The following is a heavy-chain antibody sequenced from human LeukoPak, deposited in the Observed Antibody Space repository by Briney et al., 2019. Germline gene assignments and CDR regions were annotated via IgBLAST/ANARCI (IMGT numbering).Heavy chain of an antibody. CDR1: VFTFSAYA. J-gene: IGHJ3*02. Sequence: GGSLRLSCTASVFTFSAYAMMWVRQAPGKGPEWVSAIRGSGVNTYYADSVKGRFTISRDNSKYTLFLQMNSLRAEDTAVYYCARDPNGDYIGAFDMWGPGKMVTVSS. D-gene: IGHD4-17*01. V-gene: IGHV3-23*01. CDR3: ARDPNGDYIGAFDM. CDR2: IRGSGVNT.